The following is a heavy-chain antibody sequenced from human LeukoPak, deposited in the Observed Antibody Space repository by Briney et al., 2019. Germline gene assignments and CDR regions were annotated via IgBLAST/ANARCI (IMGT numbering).Heavy chain of an antibody. J-gene: IGHJ4*02. Sequence: SQTLSLTCAVSGDSLSSGGYSWSWIRQPPGKGLEWIGYIYHSGSTYYNPSLKSRVTISVDRSKNQFSLKLSSVTAADTAVYYCARLTYYYDSSGYREDYYFDYWGQGTLVTVSS. D-gene: IGHD3-22*01. CDR2: IYHSGST. CDR1: GDSLSSGGYS. V-gene: IGHV4-30-2*01. CDR3: ARLTYYYDSSGYREDYYFDY.